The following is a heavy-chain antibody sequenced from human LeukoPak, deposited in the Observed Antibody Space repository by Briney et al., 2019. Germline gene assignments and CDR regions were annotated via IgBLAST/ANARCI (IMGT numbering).Heavy chain of an antibody. Sequence: GGSLRLSCAASGFTFSSHSMNWVRQAPGRGLEWVVVVSYDGNNKYYADSVKGRFTISRDNSKNTLYLQMNSLRAEDTAVYYCTKDVYYYDSSVKGAFDIWGQGTMVTVSS. CDR1: GFTFSSHS. D-gene: IGHD3-22*01. V-gene: IGHV3-30*18. CDR2: VSYDGNNK. J-gene: IGHJ3*02. CDR3: TKDVYYYDSSVKGAFDI.